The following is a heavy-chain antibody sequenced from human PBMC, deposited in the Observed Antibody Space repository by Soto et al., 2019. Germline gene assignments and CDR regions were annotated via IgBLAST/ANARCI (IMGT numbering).Heavy chain of an antibody. CDR3: ARASDF. CDR2: ISYSGSP. Sequence: SETLSLTCTVSGVSVSRDYQWIWIRQPPGKGLEWIGHISYSGSPYYHPSLRSRLSISVDTSKNQFSLKVKSVTAADTAVYYCARASDFWGQGNLVIVSS. CDR1: GVSVSRDYQ. J-gene: IGHJ4*02. V-gene: IGHV4-30-4*01.